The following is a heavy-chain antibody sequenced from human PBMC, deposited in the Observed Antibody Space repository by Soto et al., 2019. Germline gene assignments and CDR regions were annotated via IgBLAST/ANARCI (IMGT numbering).Heavy chain of an antibody. V-gene: IGHV1-18*01. D-gene: IGHD6-13*01. Sequence: GASVKVSCKASGYTFTNYGISWVRQAPGQGLEWMGWISAYNGNTKYAETLQGRVSMTTDTSTSTAYMELRSLRSDDTAVYYCARGGSSWSAEFYQYWGQGTLVTVSS. J-gene: IGHJ1*01. CDR2: ISAYNGNT. CDR1: GYTFTNYG. CDR3: ARGGSSWSAEFYQY.